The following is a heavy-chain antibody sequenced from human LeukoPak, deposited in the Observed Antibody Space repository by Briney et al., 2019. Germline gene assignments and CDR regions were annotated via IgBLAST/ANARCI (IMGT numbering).Heavy chain of an antibody. CDR1: GFTFSSYA. CDR3: AKWKVPAAMDP. CDR2: ISGSGDGT. V-gene: IGHV3-23*01. J-gene: IGHJ5*02. Sequence: PGGSLRLSCAASGFTFSSYAMSWVRQAPGKGLEWVSVISGSGDGTYYADSVKGRFTISRDKSKDTLYLQMNSLRAEDTAVYYCAKWKVPAAMDPWGQGTLVTVSS. D-gene: IGHD2-2*01.